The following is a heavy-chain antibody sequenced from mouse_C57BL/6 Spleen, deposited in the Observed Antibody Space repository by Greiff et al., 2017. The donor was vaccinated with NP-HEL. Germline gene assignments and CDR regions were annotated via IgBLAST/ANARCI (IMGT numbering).Heavy chain of an antibody. CDR2: ILPGGGST. J-gene: IGHJ3*01. V-gene: IGHV1-9*01. CDR1: GYTFTGYW. CDR3: ARRGQLRQVAY. D-gene: IGHD3-2*02. Sequence: VQLQQSGAELMKPGASVKLSCKATGYTFTGYWIEWVKQRPGHGLEWIGEILPGGGSTNYNEKFKGKATFTADTSSNTAYMQLSSLTTEDSAIYYCARRGQLRQVAYWGQGTLVTVSA.